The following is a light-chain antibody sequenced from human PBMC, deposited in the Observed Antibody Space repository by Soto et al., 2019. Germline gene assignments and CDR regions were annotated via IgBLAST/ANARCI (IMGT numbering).Light chain of an antibody. J-gene: IGKJ4*01. V-gene: IGKV4-1*01. Sequence: DIVMTQSPDSLAVSLGERATINCKSSQSVLYSSNIKNYLAWYQQKPGQPPKLLIYWASTRESGVPDRFSGSGSGTDFTLTISSLQAEDVAVYYCQQYYSTPQLTFGGGTKVEIK. CDR2: WAS. CDR1: QSVLYSSNIKNY. CDR3: QQYYSTPQLT.